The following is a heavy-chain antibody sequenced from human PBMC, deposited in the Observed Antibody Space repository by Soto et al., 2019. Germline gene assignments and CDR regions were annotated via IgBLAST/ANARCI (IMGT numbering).Heavy chain of an antibody. D-gene: IGHD1-26*01. CDR3: ARGRGSLGHDAFDI. V-gene: IGHV1-2*04. CDR2: INPNSGGT. J-gene: IGHJ3*02. Sequence: GASVKGSCKASGYTFTGYYMHWVRQAPGQGLEWMGWINPNSGGTNYAQKFQGWVTMTRDTSISTAYMELSRLRSDDTAVYYCARGRGSLGHDAFDIWGQGTMVTVSS. CDR1: GYTFTGYY.